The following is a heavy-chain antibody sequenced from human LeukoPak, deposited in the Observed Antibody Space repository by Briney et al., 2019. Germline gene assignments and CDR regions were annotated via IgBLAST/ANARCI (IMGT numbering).Heavy chain of an antibody. J-gene: IGHJ6*03. CDR2: IYYSGST. CDR3: ARNEGTGDYYMDV. D-gene: IGHD1-1*01. CDR1: GGSISSSSYY. V-gene: IGHV4-39*01. Sequence: SETLSLTCTVSGGSISSSSYYWGWIRQPPGRGLEWIGSIYYSGSTDYNPSLKSRITISVDTSKNQFSLKLSSVTAADTAVYYCARNEGTGDYYMDVWGKGTTVTVSS.